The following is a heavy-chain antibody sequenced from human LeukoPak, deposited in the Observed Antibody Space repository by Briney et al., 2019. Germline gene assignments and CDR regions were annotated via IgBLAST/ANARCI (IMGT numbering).Heavy chain of an antibody. CDR1: GYTFTSYG. Sequence: ASVKVSCKASGYTFTSYGISWVRQAPGQGLEWMGRIIPILGITNYAQKFQGRVTITADKSTSTAYMELSSLRSEDTAVYYCARDPGVDIVATMWGQGTLVTVSS. V-gene: IGHV1-69*04. J-gene: IGHJ4*02. D-gene: IGHD5-12*01. CDR3: ARDPGVDIVATM. CDR2: IIPILGIT.